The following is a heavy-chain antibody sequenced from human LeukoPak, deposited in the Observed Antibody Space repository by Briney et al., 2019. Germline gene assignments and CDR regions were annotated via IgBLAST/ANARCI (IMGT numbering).Heavy chain of an antibody. V-gene: IGHV4-59*01. CDR3: ARSNTPDAFDI. J-gene: IGHJ3*02. CDR2: IYYSGST. CDR1: GGSISSYY. Sequence: PSETLSLTCTVSGGSISSYYWSRIRQPPGKGLEWIGYIYYSGSTNYNPSLKSRVTISVDTSKNQFSLKLSSVTAADTAVYYCARSNTPDAFDIWGQGTMVTVSS. D-gene: IGHD2-2*02.